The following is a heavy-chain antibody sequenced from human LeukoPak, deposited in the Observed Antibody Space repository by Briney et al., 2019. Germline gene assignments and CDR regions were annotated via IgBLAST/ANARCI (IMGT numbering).Heavy chain of an antibody. Sequence: SETLSLTCTVSGGSISSSSYYWGWIRQPPGKGLEWIVSIYYSGSTYYNPSLKSRVTISVDTSKNPFSLKLSSVTAADTAVYYCARVDSSNWYEYRGYFDYWGQGTLVTVSS. J-gene: IGHJ4*02. CDR2: IYYSGST. D-gene: IGHD6-13*01. V-gene: IGHV4-39*07. CDR3: ARVDSSNWYEYRGYFDY. CDR1: GGSISSSSYY.